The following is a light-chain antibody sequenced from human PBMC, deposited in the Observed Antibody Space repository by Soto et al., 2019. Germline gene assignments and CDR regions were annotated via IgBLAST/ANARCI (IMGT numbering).Light chain of an antibody. V-gene: IGKV3-15*01. CDR1: QSVSSN. CDR3: QKYNNWPLYT. CDR2: GAS. J-gene: IGKJ2*01. Sequence: EIVMTQSPATRSVSPGERATLSCRASQSVSSNLAWYQQKPGQAPRLLIYGASTRATGIPARFSGSGSGTEFTLTISSLQSEDFAVYYCQKYNNWPLYTFGQGTKLEIK.